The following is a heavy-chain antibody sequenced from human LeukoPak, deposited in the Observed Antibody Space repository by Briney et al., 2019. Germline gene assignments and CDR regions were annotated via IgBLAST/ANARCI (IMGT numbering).Heavy chain of an antibody. V-gene: IGHV3-7*01. Sequence: PGGSLRLSCEVSGFTFTDYWMNWVRQAPRKGPEWLASIRQDGSEKTYVDSVKGRFTISRDNTKNSLSLQLNGLRAEDTAVYYCARDGTAAGLYFDLWGQGTLVTVSS. CDR2: IRQDGSEK. CDR1: GFTFTDYW. CDR3: ARDGTAAGLYFDL. D-gene: IGHD6-13*01. J-gene: IGHJ4*01.